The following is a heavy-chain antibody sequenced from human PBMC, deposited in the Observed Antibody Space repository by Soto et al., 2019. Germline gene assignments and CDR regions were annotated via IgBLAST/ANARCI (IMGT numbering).Heavy chain of an antibody. CDR1: GYSFTSYW. CDR2: IDPSDSYT. D-gene: IGHD6-13*01. Sequence: PGESLKISCKGSGYSFTSYWISWVRQMPGKGLEWMGRIDPSDSYTNYSPSFQGHVTISADKSISTAYLQWSSLKASDTAMYYCARPGGSSSPEGYYYYGMDVWGQGTTVTVSS. J-gene: IGHJ6*02. V-gene: IGHV5-10-1*01. CDR3: ARPGGSSSPEGYYYYGMDV.